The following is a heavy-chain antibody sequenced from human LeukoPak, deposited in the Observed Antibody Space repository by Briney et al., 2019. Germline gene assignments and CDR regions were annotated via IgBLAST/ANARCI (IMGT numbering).Heavy chain of an antibody. CDR2: IYYSGST. CDR1: GVSISSYY. Sequence: PSETLSLTCTVSGVSISSYYWSWIRQPPGKGLEWIGYIYYSGSTNYNPSLKSRVTISVDTSKNQFSLKLSSVTAADTAVYYCARVGIAALNTHYYDSSGYYYFDYWGQGTLVTVSS. J-gene: IGHJ4*02. CDR3: ARVGIAALNTHYYDSSGYYYFDY. D-gene: IGHD3-22*01. V-gene: IGHV4-59*01.